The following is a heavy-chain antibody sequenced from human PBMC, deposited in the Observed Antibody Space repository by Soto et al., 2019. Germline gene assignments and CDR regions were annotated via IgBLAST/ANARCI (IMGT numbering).Heavy chain of an antibody. D-gene: IGHD1-1*01. V-gene: IGHV1-69*01. CDR3: ARGVWNQWYFDY. CDR2: IIPIFGTA. Sequence: QVQLVQSGAEVRKPGSSVKVSCKASGGTFSRHAISWVRQAPGQGLEWMGGIIPIFGTANYAQKFQGRVTITADESTSTAYMELSSLRSEDTAVYYCARGVWNQWYFDYWGQGTLVTVSS. CDR1: GGTFSRHA. J-gene: IGHJ4*02.